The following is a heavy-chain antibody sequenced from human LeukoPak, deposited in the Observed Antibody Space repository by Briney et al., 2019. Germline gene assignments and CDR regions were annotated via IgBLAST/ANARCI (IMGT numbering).Heavy chain of an antibody. CDR2: INDDGSDT. CDR1: GFTFILYW. V-gene: IGHV3-74*01. CDR3: VRGGPSTWS. J-gene: IGHJ5*02. D-gene: IGHD2-15*01. Sequence: HPGGSLRLSCAASGFTFILYWMHWVRQVPGKRPVWVSRINDDGSDTIYADSVRGRFTISRDDAKNTVYLQMNNLRAEDTAVYYCVRGGPSTWSWGQGTLVTVSS.